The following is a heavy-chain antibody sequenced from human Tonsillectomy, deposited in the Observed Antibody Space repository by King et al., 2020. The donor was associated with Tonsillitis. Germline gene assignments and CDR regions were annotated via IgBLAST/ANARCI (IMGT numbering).Heavy chain of an antibody. CDR3: AREVAGFDYYYMDV. CDR1: GGSISSYY. Sequence: QLQESGPGLVKPSETLSLTCTVSGGSISSYYWSWIRQPPGKGLEWIGYIYYSGSTNYNPSLKSRGTISVDTSKNQFSLKLSSVTAADTAVYYCAREVAGFDYYYMDVWGKGTTVTVSS. J-gene: IGHJ6*03. D-gene: IGHD5-12*01. CDR2: IYYSGST. V-gene: IGHV4-59*01.